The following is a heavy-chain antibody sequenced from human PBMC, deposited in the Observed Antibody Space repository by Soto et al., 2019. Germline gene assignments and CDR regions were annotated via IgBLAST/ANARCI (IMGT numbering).Heavy chain of an antibody. Sequence: QVQLVQSGAEVKKPGASVKLSCKASGYTFTSHDKHWVRQAPGQRPERMGWINVGNGIAKYSQRFQGRVTITRDISASTAYMDLSSLTSEDTAVYYCALLCYPPPEGFDIWGQGTLVTVSS. J-gene: IGHJ3*02. D-gene: IGHD2-8*01. V-gene: IGHV1-3*01. CDR2: INVGNGIA. CDR1: GYTFTSHD. CDR3: ALLCYPPPEGFDI.